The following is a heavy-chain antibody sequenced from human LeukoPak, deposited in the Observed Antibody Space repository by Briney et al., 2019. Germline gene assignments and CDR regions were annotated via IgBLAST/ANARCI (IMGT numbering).Heavy chain of an antibody. V-gene: IGHV3-74*01. J-gene: IGHJ3*02. Sequence: GGSLRLSCAASGFSFSSHWMHWVRRAPGKGLVWVSRINSDGTTTTYADSVQGRFTISRDNAKNTLYLQMNGLTAEDTAVFYCARVRGGEQPTTSDAFDIWGQGTMVTVSS. CDR1: GFSFSSHW. CDR3: ARVRGGEQPTTSDAFDI. D-gene: IGHD6-13*01. CDR2: INSDGTTT.